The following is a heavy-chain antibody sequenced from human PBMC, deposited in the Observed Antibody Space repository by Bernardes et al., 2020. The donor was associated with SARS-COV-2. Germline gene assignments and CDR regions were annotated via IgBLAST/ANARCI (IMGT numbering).Heavy chain of an antibody. CDR1: GLTVSSDD. CDR2: IYSGCTT. CDR3: ARGQRNLHYMDV. Sequence: GGSLRLSCAASGLTVSSDDMTWVRQAPGKGLEWVSVIYSGCTTYYADSVKGRFTISRDNSQSTVSLQMNSLRPEDTAVYYCARGQRNLHYMDVWGKGTTVTVSS. V-gene: IGHV3-66*02. J-gene: IGHJ6*03.